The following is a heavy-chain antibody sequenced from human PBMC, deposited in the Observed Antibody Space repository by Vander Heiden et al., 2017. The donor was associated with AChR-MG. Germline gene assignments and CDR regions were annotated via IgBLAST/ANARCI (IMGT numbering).Heavy chain of an antibody. V-gene: IGHV3-53*01. CDR2: IYSGGST. CDR1: GFTVSSNY. J-gene: IGHJ4*02. Sequence: EVQLVESGGGLIQPGGSLRLSCAASGFTVSSNYLSWVRQAPGKGLEWVSVIYSGGSTYYADSVKGRFTISRDNSKNTLFLQMNSLRAEDTALYYCARATTPYYFDYWGQGTLVTVSS. D-gene: IGHD2-15*01. CDR3: ARATTPYYFDY.